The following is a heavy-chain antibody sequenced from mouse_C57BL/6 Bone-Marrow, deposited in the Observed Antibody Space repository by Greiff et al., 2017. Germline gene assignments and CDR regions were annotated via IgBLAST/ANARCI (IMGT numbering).Heavy chain of an antibody. CDR2: IDPEDGET. J-gene: IGHJ3*01. CDR3: ASGDSGSVG. Sequence: VQLQQPGAELVKPGASVKLSCTASGFNINDYYMHWVKQRTEQGLEWIGRIDPEDGETKYAPKFQGKATVTADTSSNTAYLRLSSLTSEDAAVYYCASGDSGSVGWGQGTLLTVSA. V-gene: IGHV14-2*01. CDR1: GFNINDYY. D-gene: IGHD3-2*02.